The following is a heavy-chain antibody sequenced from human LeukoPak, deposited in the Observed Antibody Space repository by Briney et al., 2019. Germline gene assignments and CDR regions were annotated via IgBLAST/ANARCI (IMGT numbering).Heavy chain of an antibody. CDR1: GFTFSSYS. V-gene: IGHV3-23*01. J-gene: IGHJ5*02. D-gene: IGHD2-2*03. Sequence: GGSLRLSCAASGFTFSSYSMNWVRQAPGEGLEWVSAISGSGGSTYYADSVKGRFTISRDNSKNTLYLQMNSLRAEDTAVYYCAKAGGGYCSSTSCYLDWFDPWGQGTLVTVSS. CDR3: AKAGGGYCSSTSCYLDWFDP. CDR2: ISGSGGST.